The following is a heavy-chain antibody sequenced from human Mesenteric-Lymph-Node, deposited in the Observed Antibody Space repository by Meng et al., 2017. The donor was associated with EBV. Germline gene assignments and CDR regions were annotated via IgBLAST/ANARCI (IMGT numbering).Heavy chain of an antibody. CDR3: ARVGQWLPIDY. V-gene: IGHV4-4*02. D-gene: IGHD6-19*01. CDR1: GGSIISSNR. Sequence: QLQEADEGLVKLSCTLSLTCHVCGGSIISSNRWSWVRKHPGKGLEWIGEIYHSGCNNYNPSLKSRVTISVDKSKNQFSLNLSSVTAADTAVYYCARVGQWLPIDYWGQGTLVTVSS. J-gene: IGHJ4*02. CDR2: IYHSGCN.